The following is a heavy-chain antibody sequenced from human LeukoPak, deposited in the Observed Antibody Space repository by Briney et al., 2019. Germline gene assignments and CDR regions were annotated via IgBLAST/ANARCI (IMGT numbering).Heavy chain of an antibody. CDR3: ARHTLPAGWFDP. V-gene: IGHV4-59*08. Sequence: SETLSLTCTVSGGSISSYYWSWIRQPPGKGLEWIGYIYYSGSTNYNPSLKSRVTISVDTPKNQFSLKLSSVTAADTAVYYCARHTLPAGWFDPWGQGTLVTVSS. J-gene: IGHJ5*02. CDR2: IYYSGST. CDR1: GGSISSYY.